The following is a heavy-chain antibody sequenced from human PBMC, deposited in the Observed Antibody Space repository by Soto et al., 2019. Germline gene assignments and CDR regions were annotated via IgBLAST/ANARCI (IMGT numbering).Heavy chain of an antibody. CDR2: IYYSGST. Sequence: SETLSLTCTVSGGSISSGGYYWSWIRQHPGKGLEWIGYIYYSGSTYYNPSLKSRVTISVDTSKNQFSLKLSSVTAADTVVYYCARDVILGPYSNYLDYWGQGTLVTVSS. D-gene: IGHD4-4*01. CDR1: GGSISSGGYY. CDR3: ARDVILGPYSNYLDY. V-gene: IGHV4-31*03. J-gene: IGHJ4*02.